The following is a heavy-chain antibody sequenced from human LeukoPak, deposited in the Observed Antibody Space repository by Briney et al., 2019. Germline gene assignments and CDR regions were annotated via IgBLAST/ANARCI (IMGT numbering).Heavy chain of an antibody. CDR3: ARGRTGRIAVAGTIGRPAFYY. CDR2: IYYSGST. D-gene: IGHD6-19*01. CDR1: GGSISSSSYY. V-gene: IGHV4-39*01. J-gene: IGHJ4*02. Sequence: SETLSLTCTVSGGSISSSSYYWGWIRQPPGKGLEWIGSIYYSGSTSYNPSLKSRVTISVDASKNQFSLKLSSVTAADTAVYYCARGRTGRIAVAGTIGRPAFYYWGQGTLVTVSS.